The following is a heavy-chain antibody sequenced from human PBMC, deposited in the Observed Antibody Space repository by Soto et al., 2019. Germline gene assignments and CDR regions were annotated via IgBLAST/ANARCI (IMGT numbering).Heavy chain of an antibody. CDR1: GYTFTNFG. CDR2: ISDYNGNT. V-gene: IGHV1-18*01. Sequence: QVQLVQSGAEVKKPGASVKVSCKASGYTFTNFGISWVRQAPGQGLEWMGWISDYNGNTNYVQNFQGRVTRTTDTLTSTADMELRSLRSDDTAVYYCARGGTPTDYCGPGTLVTVSS. CDR3: ARGGTPTDY. D-gene: IGHD3-16*01. J-gene: IGHJ4*02.